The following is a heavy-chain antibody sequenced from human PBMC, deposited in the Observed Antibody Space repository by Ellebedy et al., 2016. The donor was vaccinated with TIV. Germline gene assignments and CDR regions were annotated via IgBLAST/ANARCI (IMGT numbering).Heavy chain of an antibody. Sequence: GESLKISCKASGYTFANYWIGWVRQMPGKGLEWLGIIYPDDSETRYRPSFQGQVTISADKSISTAYLQWTSLKASDTAMYYCARARYSSSWPDAFNIWGQGTVVTVSS. CDR2: IYPDDSET. CDR1: GYTFANYW. V-gene: IGHV5-51*01. J-gene: IGHJ3*02. CDR3: ARARYSSSWPDAFNI. D-gene: IGHD6-13*01.